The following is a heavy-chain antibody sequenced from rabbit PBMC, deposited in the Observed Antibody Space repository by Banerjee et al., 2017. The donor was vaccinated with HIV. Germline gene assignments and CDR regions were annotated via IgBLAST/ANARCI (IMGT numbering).Heavy chain of an antibody. CDR3: SRFPSGIHYTNLDL. Sequence: QEQLVESGGDLVKPEGSLTLTCTASGFTFSNYYMSWVRQAPGKGLEWIGCINTNTGSTWYANWAKGRFTISKTSSTTVTLQLNSLTAADTATYFCSRFPSGIHYTNLDLWGPGTLVTVS. V-gene: IGHV1S45*01. J-gene: IGHJ6*01. CDR2: INTNTGST. D-gene: IGHD8-1*01. CDR1: GFTFSNYY.